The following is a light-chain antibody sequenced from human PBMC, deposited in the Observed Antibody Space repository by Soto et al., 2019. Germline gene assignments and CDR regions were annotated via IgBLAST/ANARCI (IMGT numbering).Light chain of an antibody. J-gene: IGLJ1*01. CDR2: AVS. V-gene: IGLV2-14*01. Sequence: QSALTQPASVSGSPGQSITISCTRTSSDVGGYNYVSWYQQHPGKAPKLMIYAVSNRPSGVSTRFSGSKSGNTASLTISGLQAEDEADYHCSSYTTSSTLLYVFGTGTKVTVL. CDR3: SSYTTSSTLLYV. CDR1: SSDVGGYNY.